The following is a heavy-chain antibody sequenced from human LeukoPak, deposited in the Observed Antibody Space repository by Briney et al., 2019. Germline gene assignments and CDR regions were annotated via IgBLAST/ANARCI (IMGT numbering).Heavy chain of an antibody. CDR2: IYYSGST. V-gene: IGHV4-30-4*08. D-gene: IGHD2-2*01. CDR1: GGSISSGDYY. CDR3: AREGVVPAASYFDY. Sequence: SETLSLTCTVSGGSISSGDYYWSWIRQPPGKGLEWIGYIYYSGSTYYNPSLKSRVTISVDTSKNQFSLKLSSVTAADTAVYYCAREGVVPAASYFDYWGQGTLVTVSS. J-gene: IGHJ4*02.